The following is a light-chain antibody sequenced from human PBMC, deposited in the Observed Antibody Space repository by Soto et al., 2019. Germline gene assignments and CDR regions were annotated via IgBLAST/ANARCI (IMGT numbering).Light chain of an antibody. CDR1: QSISTW. V-gene: IGKV1-5*03. CDR2: KAS. J-gene: IGKJ1*01. CDR3: QQYSSYWT. Sequence: DTQMTQFSATLPAPVENRVTITFRASQSISTWLAWYQQKPGKAPNLLIYKASYLASGVPSRFSGGGSGTEFTLTISSLQPDDFATYYCQQYSSYWTFGQGTKV.